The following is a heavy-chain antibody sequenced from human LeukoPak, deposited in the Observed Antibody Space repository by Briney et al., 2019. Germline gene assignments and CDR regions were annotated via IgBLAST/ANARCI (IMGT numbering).Heavy chain of an antibody. CDR2: MNPKSGNT. D-gene: IGHD2-15*01. CDR1: GYTFTNYD. Sequence: ASVKVSCKASGYTFTNYDINWVRQATGQGPEWMGWMNPKSGNTGYAQKFQGRVTMTRNTSISTAYMELSSLRSDDTAVYYCARDRDIVVVVAAPRQREMGGFDPWGQGTLVTVSS. J-gene: IGHJ5*02. CDR3: ARDRDIVVVVAAPRQREMGGFDP. V-gene: IGHV1-8*01.